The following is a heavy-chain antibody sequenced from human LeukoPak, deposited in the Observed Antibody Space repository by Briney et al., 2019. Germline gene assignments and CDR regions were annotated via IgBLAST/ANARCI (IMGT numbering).Heavy chain of an antibody. CDR2: INPNSGGT. J-gene: IGHJ4*02. Sequence: ASVKVSCKASGYTFTGYYMHWVRQAPGQGLEWMGWINPNSGGTNYAQKFQGRVTMTRDTSISTAYMELSRLRSDDTAVYYCARDFNDIVVVPAAVDYWGQGTLVTVSS. CDR3: ARDFNDIVVVPAAVDY. D-gene: IGHD2-2*01. CDR1: GYTFTGYY. V-gene: IGHV1-2*02.